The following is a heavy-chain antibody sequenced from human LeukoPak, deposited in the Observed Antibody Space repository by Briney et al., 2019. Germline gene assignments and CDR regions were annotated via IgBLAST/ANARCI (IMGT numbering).Heavy chain of an antibody. CDR1: GGSISSSSYY. V-gene: IGHV4-39*07. CDR3: ARIPLRYFALFDY. D-gene: IGHD3-9*01. Sequence: SETLSLTCTVSGGSISSSSYYWGWIRQPPGKGLEWIGSIYYSGSTYYNPSLKSRVTISVDTSKNQFSLKLSSVTAADTAVYYCARIPLRYFALFDYWGQGTLVTVSS. CDR2: IYYSGST. J-gene: IGHJ4*02.